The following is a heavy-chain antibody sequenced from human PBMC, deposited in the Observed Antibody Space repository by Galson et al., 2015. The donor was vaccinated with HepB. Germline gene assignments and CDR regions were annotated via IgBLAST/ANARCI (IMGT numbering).Heavy chain of an antibody. J-gene: IGHJ5*02. Sequence: LVKPTQTLTLTCTVSGFSLSNPRMGVSWIRQPPGKALEWLAHIFSNDQKSYSTSLKSRLTISKDTSKSQVVLTMTNMDPVDTATYYCARLKVVDTAGNWFDPWGQGTLVTVSS. CDR3: ARLKVVDTAGNWFDP. CDR2: IFSNDQK. D-gene: IGHD2-21*02. CDR1: GFSLSNPRMG. V-gene: IGHV2-26*01.